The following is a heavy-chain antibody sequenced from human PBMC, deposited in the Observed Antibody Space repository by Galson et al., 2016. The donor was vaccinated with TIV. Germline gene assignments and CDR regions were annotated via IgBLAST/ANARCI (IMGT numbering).Heavy chain of an antibody. V-gene: IGHV1-69*02. D-gene: IGHD6-19*01. CDR3: ARPSSSCRGCSYYYYYMDV. CDR1: GDTFSSFS. J-gene: IGHJ6*03. Sequence: SVKVSCKASGDTFSSFSIIWVRQAPGQGLEWMGRIIPLLGRPDHAQKFQGRVTITADISTDTAYLELSSLRSEDTAIYYCARPSSSCRGCSYYYYYMDVWAREPWSPSP. CDR2: IIPLLGRP.